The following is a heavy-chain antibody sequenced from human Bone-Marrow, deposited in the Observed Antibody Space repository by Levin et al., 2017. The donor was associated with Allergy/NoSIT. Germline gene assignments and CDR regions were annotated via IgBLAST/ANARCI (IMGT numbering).Heavy chain of an antibody. Sequence: TSETLSLTCAVYGGSFSGYYWSWIRQPPGKGLEWIGEINHSGSTNYNPSLKSRVTISVDTSKNQFSLKLSSVTAADTAVYYCARVLRYFDWLLFDYWGQGTLVTVSS. CDR1: GGSFSGYY. V-gene: IGHV4-34*01. J-gene: IGHJ4*02. D-gene: IGHD3-9*01. CDR2: INHSGST. CDR3: ARVLRYFDWLLFDY.